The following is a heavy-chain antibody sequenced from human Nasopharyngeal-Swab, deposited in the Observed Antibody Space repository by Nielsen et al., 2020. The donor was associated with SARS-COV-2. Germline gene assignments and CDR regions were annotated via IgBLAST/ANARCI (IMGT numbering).Heavy chain of an antibody. Sequence: SKTLSLTCAVYGGSFSGYYWSWIRQPPRKGLEWIGEINHSGSTNYNPSLKSRVTISVDTSKNQFSLKLSSVTAADTAVYYCARVGGDGYYYYGMDVWGQGTTVTVSS. CDR1: GGSFSGYY. V-gene: IGHV4-34*01. CDR3: ARVGGDGYYYYGMDV. D-gene: IGHD4-17*01. CDR2: INHSGST. J-gene: IGHJ6*02.